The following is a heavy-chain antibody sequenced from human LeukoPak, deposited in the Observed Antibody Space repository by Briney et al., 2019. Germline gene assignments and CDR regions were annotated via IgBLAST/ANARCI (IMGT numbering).Heavy chain of an antibody. V-gene: IGHV1-69*04. D-gene: IGHD2-2*01. CDR3: AKLKIYCSSTSCSNLYYYYGMDV. CDR1: GGTFSSYA. Sequence: ASVKVSCKASGGTFSSYAISWVRQAPGQGLEWMGRIIPILGIANYAQKFQGRVTITADKSTSTAYMELSSLRSEDTAVYYCAKLKIYCSSTSCSNLYYYYGMDVWGRGTTVTVSS. CDR2: IIPILGIA. J-gene: IGHJ6*02.